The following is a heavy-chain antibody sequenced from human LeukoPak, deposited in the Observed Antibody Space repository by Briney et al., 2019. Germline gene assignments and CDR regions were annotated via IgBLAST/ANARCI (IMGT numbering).Heavy chain of an antibody. J-gene: IGHJ5*02. CDR1: GGSFSGYY. Sequence: SETPSLTCAVYGGSFSGYYWSWIRQPPGKGLEWIGEINHSGSTNYNPSLKSRVTISVDTSKNQFSLKLSSVTAADTAVYYCARDPLNYDSSGGGVDPWGQGTLVTVSS. CDR3: ARDPLNYDSSGGGVDP. V-gene: IGHV4-34*01. CDR2: INHSGST. D-gene: IGHD3-22*01.